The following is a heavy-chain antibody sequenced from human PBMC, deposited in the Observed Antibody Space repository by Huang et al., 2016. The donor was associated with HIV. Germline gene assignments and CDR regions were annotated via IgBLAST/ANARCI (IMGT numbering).Heavy chain of an antibody. Sequence: EEQLVESGGGLVQPGGSLRLSCAASGFSFSSCNMNWVRPASGKGLGWLSDISETGSVITYADSVKGRFTVSRDNAKNSLYLQMDSLRAEDTAVYYCARGYSSSWLYNWGQGTLVTVSS. CDR2: ISETGSVI. D-gene: IGHD6-13*01. CDR3: ARGYSSSWLYN. J-gene: IGHJ4*02. V-gene: IGHV3-48*01. CDR1: GFSFSSCN.